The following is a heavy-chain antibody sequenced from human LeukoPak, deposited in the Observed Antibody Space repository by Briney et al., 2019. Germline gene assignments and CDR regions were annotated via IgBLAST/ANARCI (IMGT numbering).Heavy chain of an antibody. CDR2: ISGSGGST. CDR3: AKRGDGYFYYFDY. CDR1: GFTFSSYA. V-gene: IGHV3-23*01. D-gene: IGHD5-24*01. J-gene: IGHJ4*02. Sequence: GGSLRLSCAASGFTFSSYAMNWFRQAPGKGLEWVSTISGSGGSTYYADSVKGRFTISRDNSKNTLYLQMNSLRAEDTAVYYCAKRGDGYFYYFDYWAREPWSPSPQ.